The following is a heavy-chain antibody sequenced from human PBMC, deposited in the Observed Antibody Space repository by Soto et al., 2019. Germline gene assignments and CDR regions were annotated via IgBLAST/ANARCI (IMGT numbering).Heavy chain of an antibody. Sequence: PGGSLRLSCAASGFTVSSNYMSWVRQAPGKGLEWVSVIYSGGSTYYADSVKGRFTISRDNSKNTLYLQMNSLRAEDTAVYYCARTYYDILTGYPPSPVDYWGQGTLVTVSS. CDR3: ARTYYDILTGYPPSPVDY. CDR1: GFTVSSNY. J-gene: IGHJ4*02. CDR2: IYSGGST. V-gene: IGHV3-66*01. D-gene: IGHD3-9*01.